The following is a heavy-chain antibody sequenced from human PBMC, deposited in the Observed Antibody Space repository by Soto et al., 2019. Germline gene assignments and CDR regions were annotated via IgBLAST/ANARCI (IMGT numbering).Heavy chain of an antibody. D-gene: IGHD3-16*01. CDR2: IIPMLGIA. CDR3: TRGLVWGSSLDYFDY. V-gene: IGHV1-69*02. CDR1: GGTFSRYT. J-gene: IGHJ4*02. Sequence: QVQLVQSGAEVKKPGSSVKVSCKASGGTFSRYTISWVRQAPGQGLEWMGRIIPMLGIANYAQKFQGRVTMTADNATSTAYMELSSLIAEDTVVYDCTRGLVWGSSLDYFDYLGQGTLVTVSS.